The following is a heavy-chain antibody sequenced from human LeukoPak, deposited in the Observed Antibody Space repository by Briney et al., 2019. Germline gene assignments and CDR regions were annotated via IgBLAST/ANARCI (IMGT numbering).Heavy chain of an antibody. CDR3: ARDGGFGGPGGDNWFDS. D-gene: IGHD3-16*01. V-gene: IGHV3-66*02. Sequence: GGSLRLSCAASGFTVSAKYMSWVRQGPGKGLDWISSIYSGGGTNYADSVKGRFTISRDNSKNTLYLQMNSLRPEDTAVYYCARDGGFGGPGGDNWFDSWGQGALVTVSS. CDR2: IYSGGGT. CDR1: GFTVSAKY. J-gene: IGHJ5*01.